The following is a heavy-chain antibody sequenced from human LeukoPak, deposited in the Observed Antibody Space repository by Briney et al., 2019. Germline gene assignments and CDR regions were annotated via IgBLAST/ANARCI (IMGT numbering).Heavy chain of an antibody. CDR2: TNHSGST. J-gene: IGHJ6*04. D-gene: IGHD5-18*01. V-gene: IGHV4-34*01. CDR1: GGSFSGYY. Sequence: ASETLSLTCVVYGGSFSGYYWSWIRQPPGKGLEWIGETNHSGSTNYNPSLKSRVTISVDTSKNQFSLKLSSVTAADTAVYYCAREQRGYSYGRGGYGMDVWGKGTTVTVSS. CDR3: AREQRGYSYGRGGYGMDV.